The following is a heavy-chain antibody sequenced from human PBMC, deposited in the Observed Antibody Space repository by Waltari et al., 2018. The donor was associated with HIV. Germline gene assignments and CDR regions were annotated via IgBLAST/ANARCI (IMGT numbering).Heavy chain of an antibody. Sequence: EVQLVESGGGQVKPGGYLRPSRAGSGFTFSSFSMNWVRQAPGKGLEWVASISSGSSFIDYADSVKGRFTISRDNAKNSLYLQMKSLRVEDTALYYCARALTNFGGFWGQGTLVTVSS. D-gene: IGHD4-17*01. CDR3: ARALTNFGGF. CDR1: GFTFSSFS. V-gene: IGHV3-21*01. CDR2: ISSGSSFI. J-gene: IGHJ4*02.